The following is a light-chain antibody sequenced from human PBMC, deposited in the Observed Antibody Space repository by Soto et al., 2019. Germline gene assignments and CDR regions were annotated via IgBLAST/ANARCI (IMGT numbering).Light chain of an antibody. V-gene: IGKV3-11*01. CDR3: QHRMNWPLT. Sequence: IGLTQSPATLSLSPGERATLSCRASQTVSSYLLWYQQKPGQAPRLLIYDASNRASGTPARFSGSGSETDFTLTISSLEPEDFAVYYCQHRMNWPLTFGQGTRLAIK. CDR1: QTVSSY. CDR2: DAS. J-gene: IGKJ5*01.